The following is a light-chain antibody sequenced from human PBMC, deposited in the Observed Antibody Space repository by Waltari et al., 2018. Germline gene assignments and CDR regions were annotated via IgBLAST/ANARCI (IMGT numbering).Light chain of an antibody. CDR3: SSYIDSSTLEL. V-gene: IGLV2-14*03. J-gene: IGLJ2*01. CDR1: STALGGYNS. CDR2: DVS. Sequence: QSALPPPASVSGSPGPSTTISCTGTSTALGGYNSVCWYQQVPGKAPKLIIYDVSNRPSGVSSRFSGSKSGNTASLTISGLQAEDEANYYCSSYIDSSTLELFGGGTSLTVL.